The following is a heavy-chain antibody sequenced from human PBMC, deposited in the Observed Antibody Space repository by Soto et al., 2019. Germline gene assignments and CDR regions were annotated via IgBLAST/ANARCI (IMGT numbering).Heavy chain of an antibody. V-gene: IGHV4-59*01. CDR3: ARDGHSSGYPEYYFDY. CDR2: IYYSGST. D-gene: IGHD3-22*01. CDR1: GGSISSYY. Sequence: SETLSLTCTVSGGSISSYYWSWIRQPPGKGLEWIGYIYYSGSTNYNPSLKSRVTISVDTSKNQFSLKLSSVTAADTAVYYCARDGHSSGYPEYYFDYWGQGTLVTVSS. J-gene: IGHJ4*02.